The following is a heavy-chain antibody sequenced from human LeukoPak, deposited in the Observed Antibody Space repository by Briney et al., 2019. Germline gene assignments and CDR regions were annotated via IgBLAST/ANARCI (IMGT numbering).Heavy chain of an antibody. D-gene: IGHD3-10*01. CDR3: GRDRPGSYWYFDL. V-gene: IGHV4-59*01. CDR2: IYYLGST. CDR1: GGSISSYY. Sequence: PSETLSLTCTVSGGSISSYYWSWIRQPPGKGLEWVGHIYYLGSTNYNPSLKSRVTISIDTSKNYFSLKLSSVIAADTAVYYCGRDRPGSYWYFDLWGRGTLVTVSS. J-gene: IGHJ2*01.